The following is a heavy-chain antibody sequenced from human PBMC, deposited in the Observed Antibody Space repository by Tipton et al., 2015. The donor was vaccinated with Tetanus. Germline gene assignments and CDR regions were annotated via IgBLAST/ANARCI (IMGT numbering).Heavy chain of an antibody. CDR1: GDSVNNGGYY. CDR3: ARDHGITWGGMGYYYGMDV. V-gene: IGHV4-30-4*08. Sequence: TLSLTCTVSGDSVNNGGYYWGWIRQFPGKGLEWIGYLYNSGRTNYNPSLKTRLTMSVDTSKNQFSLKLTSVTAADTAVYYCARDHGITWGGMGYYYGMDVWGQGTTVTVSS. D-gene: IGHD3-16*01. CDR2: LYNSGRT. J-gene: IGHJ6*02.